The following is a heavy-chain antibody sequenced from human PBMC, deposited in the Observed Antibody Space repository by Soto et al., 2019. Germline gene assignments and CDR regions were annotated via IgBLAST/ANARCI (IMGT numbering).Heavy chain of an antibody. J-gene: IGHJ6*02. CDR2: IDYSGRT. CDR1: GGSISTYY. D-gene: IGHD2-2*01. CDR3: ARDHRYCSSTSCPGGLDV. Sequence: PSETLSLTCTVSGGSISTYYLSWIRQPPGKGLEWIGYIDYSGRTNYSPSLESRVTISIDTSQKQFSLKLSSVTAADTAVYYCARDHRYCSSTSCPGGLDVWGQGTTVTVYS. V-gene: IGHV4-59*01.